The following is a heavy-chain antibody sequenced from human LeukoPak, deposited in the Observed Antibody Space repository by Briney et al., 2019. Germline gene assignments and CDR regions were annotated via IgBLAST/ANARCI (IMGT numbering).Heavy chain of an antibody. CDR3: ARGGSLLSPDY. CDR2: IYYSGTT. V-gene: IGHV4-31*03. D-gene: IGHD1-26*01. Sequence: PSQTLSLTCTVSGGSISSGGYYWSWFRQHPGKGLEWIGYIYYSGTTYSNPSLESRVTITVDTSKNQFSLKLSSVTAADTAVYYCARGGSLLSPDYWGQGTLVTVSS. J-gene: IGHJ4*02. CDR1: GGSISSGGYY.